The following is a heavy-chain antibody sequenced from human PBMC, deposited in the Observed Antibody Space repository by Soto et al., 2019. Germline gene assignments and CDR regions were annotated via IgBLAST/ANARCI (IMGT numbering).Heavy chain of an antibody. CDR2: INSDGSST. CDR3: ARVIAWFGEFNWFDP. Sequence: GGSLRLSCAASGFTFSSYWMHWVRQAPGKGLVWVSRINSDGSSTSYADSVKGRFTISRDNAKNTLYLQMNSLRAEDTAVYYCARVIAWFGEFNWFDPWGQGTRVTVSS. V-gene: IGHV3-74*01. D-gene: IGHD3-10*01. J-gene: IGHJ5*02. CDR1: GFTFSSYW.